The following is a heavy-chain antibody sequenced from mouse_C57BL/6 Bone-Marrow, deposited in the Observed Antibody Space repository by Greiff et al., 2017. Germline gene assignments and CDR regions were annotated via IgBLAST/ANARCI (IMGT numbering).Heavy chain of an antibody. Sequence: EVKLMESGEGLVKLGGSLKLSCAASGFTFSSYAMSWVRQTPEKRLEWVAYISSGGDYIYYADTVKGRFTISRDNARNTLYLQMSSLKSEDTAMYYCTRDAHYYGSSHWYFDVWGTGTTVTVSS. D-gene: IGHD1-1*01. CDR2: ISSGGDYI. J-gene: IGHJ1*03. CDR1: GFTFSSYA. V-gene: IGHV5-9-1*02. CDR3: TRDAHYYGSSHWYFDV.